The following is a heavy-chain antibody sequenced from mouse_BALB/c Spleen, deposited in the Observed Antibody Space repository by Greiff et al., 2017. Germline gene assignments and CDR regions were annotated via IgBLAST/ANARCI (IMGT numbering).Heavy chain of an antibody. V-gene: IGHV5-6*01. J-gene: IGHJ4*01. Sequence: EVKLMESGGDLVKPGGSLKLSCAASGFTFSSYGMSWVRQTPDKRLVWVATISSGGSYTYYPESVKGRFTISRANAKKTLYLQMSSLKSEDTAMYYCARLWSLPYAMDYWGQGTSVTVSS. CDR2: ISSGGSYT. CDR3: ARLWSLPYAMDY. CDR1: GFTFSSYG. D-gene: IGHD5-5*01.